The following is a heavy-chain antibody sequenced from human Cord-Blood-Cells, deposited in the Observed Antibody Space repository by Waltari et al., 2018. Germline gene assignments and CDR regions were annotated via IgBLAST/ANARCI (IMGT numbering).Heavy chain of an antibody. D-gene: IGHD2-21*02. CDR1: GFTFSSYW. CDR2: IKQDGSEK. Sequence: EVQLVESGGGLVQPGGSLRLSCAASGFTFSSYWMSWVRQAPGKGLEWVANIKQDGSEKYYGDSVKGRFTISRDNAKNSLYLQMSSLRAEDTAVNYCASTYCGGDCYSDYWGQGTLVTVSS. J-gene: IGHJ4*02. CDR3: ASTYCGGDCYSDY. V-gene: IGHV3-7*01.